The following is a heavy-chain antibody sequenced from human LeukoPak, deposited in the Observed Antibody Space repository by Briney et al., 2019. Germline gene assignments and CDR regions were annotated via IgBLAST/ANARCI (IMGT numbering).Heavy chain of an antibody. J-gene: IGHJ4*02. CDR1: GYSFTSYW. CDR3: ARQDCSSTSCYSLI. V-gene: IGHV5-51*01. Sequence: GESLQISCKGSGYSFTSYWIGWVRQMPGKGLEWMGIIYPGDSDTRYSPAFQGQVTISADKSISTAYLQWSSLKASDTAMYYCARQDCSSTSCYSLIWGQGTLVTVYS. D-gene: IGHD2-2*01. CDR2: IYPGDSDT.